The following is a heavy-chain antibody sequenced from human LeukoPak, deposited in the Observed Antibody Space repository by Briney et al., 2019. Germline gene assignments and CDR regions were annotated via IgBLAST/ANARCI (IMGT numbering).Heavy chain of an antibody. V-gene: IGHV1-2*02. Sequence: ASVKVSCKASGYTFTSYYMHWVRQAPGQELEWMGWINPNSGGTNYAQKFQGRVTMTRDTSISTAYMELSRLRSDDTAVYYCARDRHSSGWLGNWFDPWGQGTLVTVSS. D-gene: IGHD6-19*01. CDR2: INPNSGGT. CDR1: GYTFTSYY. CDR3: ARDRHSSGWLGNWFDP. J-gene: IGHJ5*02.